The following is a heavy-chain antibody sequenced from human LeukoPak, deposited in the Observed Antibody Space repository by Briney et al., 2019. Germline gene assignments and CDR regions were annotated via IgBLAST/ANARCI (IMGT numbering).Heavy chain of an antibody. J-gene: IGHJ4*02. V-gene: IGHV3-30*04. CDR1: GFTFSSYA. CDR2: ISYDGSNK. CDR3: ARNPGIAVAGIAY. D-gene: IGHD6-19*01. Sequence: GGSLRLSCAASGFTFSSYAMHWVRQAPGKGLEWVAVISYDGSNKYYADSVKGRFTISRDNSKNTLYLQMNSLRAEDTAVYYCARNPGIAVAGIAYWGQGTLVTVSS.